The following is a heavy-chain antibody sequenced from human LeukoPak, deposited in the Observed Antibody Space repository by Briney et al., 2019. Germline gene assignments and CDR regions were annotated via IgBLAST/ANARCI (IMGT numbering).Heavy chain of an antibody. D-gene: IGHD6-19*01. Sequence: GGSLGLFCAAPGFMFHDYAIHWVRHAPGKGLEWVSLISGDGGSTYYADSVKGRVTISRDNSKNSLYLQMSSLRSDDTALYYCARESESSGWYDYWGQGTLVTVSS. J-gene: IGHJ4*02. CDR2: ISGDGGST. V-gene: IGHV3-43*02. CDR3: ARESESSGWYDY. CDR1: GFMFHDYA.